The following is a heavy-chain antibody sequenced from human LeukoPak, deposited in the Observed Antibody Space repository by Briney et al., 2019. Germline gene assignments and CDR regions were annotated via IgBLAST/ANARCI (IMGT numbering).Heavy chain of an antibody. J-gene: IGHJ3*02. D-gene: IGHD6-13*01. V-gene: IGHV4-61*02. CDR2: IYTSGST. CDR3: ARAMGSSWNMDAFDI. CDR1: GGSISSGSYY. Sequence: SETLSLTCTVSGGSISSGSYYWSWIRQPAGKGLEWIGRIYTSGSTNYNPSLKSRVTISVDTSKNQFSLKLSSVTAADTAVYYCARAMGSSWNMDAFDIWGQGTMVTVSS.